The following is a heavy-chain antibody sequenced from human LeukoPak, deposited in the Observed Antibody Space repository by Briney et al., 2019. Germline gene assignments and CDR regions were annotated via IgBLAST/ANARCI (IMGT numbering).Heavy chain of an antibody. CDR3: ARLIPGFGELLPEASDP. J-gene: IGHJ5*02. D-gene: IGHD3-10*01. CDR1: GYTFTGYY. Sequence: ASVKVSCKASGYTFTGYYMHWVRQAPGQGLEWMGWISAYNGNTNYAQKLQGRVTMTTDTSTSTAYMELRSLRSDDTAVYYCARLIPGFGELLPEASDPWGQGTLVTVSS. V-gene: IGHV1-18*04. CDR2: ISAYNGNT.